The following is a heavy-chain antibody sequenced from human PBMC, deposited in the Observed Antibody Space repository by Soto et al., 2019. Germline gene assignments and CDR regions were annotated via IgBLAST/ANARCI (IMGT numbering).Heavy chain of an antibody. CDR3: ARDLIAVAGIAFDI. Sequence: EVQLVESGGGLVQPGGSLRLSCAASGFTFSSYSMNWVRQAPGKGLEWVSSISSSSSYIYYADSVKGRFTISRDNAKNSLYLQMNSLRAEDTAVYYCARDLIAVAGIAFDIWGQGTMVTVSS. D-gene: IGHD6-19*01. V-gene: IGHV3-21*01. J-gene: IGHJ3*02. CDR2: ISSSSSYI. CDR1: GFTFSSYS.